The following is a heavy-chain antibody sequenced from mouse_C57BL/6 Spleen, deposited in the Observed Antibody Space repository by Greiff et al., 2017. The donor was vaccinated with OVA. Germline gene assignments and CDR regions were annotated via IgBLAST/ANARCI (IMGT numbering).Heavy chain of an antibody. Sequence: VQLQQSGPGLVAPSQSLSITCTVSGFSLTSYGVSWVRQPPGKGLEWLGVIWGDGSTNYHAALMTRLSISKDNTKNQVYIKLNRLQTDDTATYNCAKADSSSHWYFDDWGTGTTVTVSS. V-gene: IGHV2-3*01. CDR1: GFSLTSYG. CDR2: IWGDGST. D-gene: IGHD1-1*01. CDR3: AKADSSSHWYFDD. J-gene: IGHJ1*03.